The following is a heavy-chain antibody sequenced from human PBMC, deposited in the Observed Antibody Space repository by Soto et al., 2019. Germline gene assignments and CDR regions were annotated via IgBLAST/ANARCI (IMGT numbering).Heavy chain of an antibody. Sequence: EVQLVESGGGLVKPGGSLRLSCAASGFTFSNAWMSWVRQAPGKGLEWVGRIKSKTDGGTTDYAAPVKGRFTISRDDSKNTLYLQMNSLKTDDTDVYYCTTDGPYEYSSASGDYWGQGTLVTVSS. J-gene: IGHJ4*02. CDR2: IKSKTDGGTT. V-gene: IGHV3-15*01. D-gene: IGHD6-6*01. CDR3: TTDGPYEYSSASGDY. CDR1: GFTFSNAW.